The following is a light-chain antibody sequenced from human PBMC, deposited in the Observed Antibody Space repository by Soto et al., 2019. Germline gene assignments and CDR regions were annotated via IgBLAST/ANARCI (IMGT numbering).Light chain of an antibody. CDR2: DPS. CDR1: QSVSSN. Sequence: EIEMTQSPATLSVSPGESATLSCRASQSVSSNLAWYQQKPGQAPRLLIDDPSPRATGIPARFSGSGSGTEFTLPIDSMPSEDFAVYYCQHHNEWSPFTFGPGTKVDIK. J-gene: IGKJ3*01. V-gene: IGKV3-15*01. CDR3: QHHNEWSPFT.